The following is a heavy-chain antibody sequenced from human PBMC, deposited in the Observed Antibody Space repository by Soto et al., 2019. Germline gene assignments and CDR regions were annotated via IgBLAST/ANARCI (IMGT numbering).Heavy chain of an antibody. V-gene: IGHV1-69*13. Sequence: ASVKVSCKASGGTFSSYAISWVRQAPGQGLEWMGGIIPIFGTANYAQKLQGRVTITADESTSTAYMELSSLRSEDTAVYYCARGSMSVYYYDTYNWFDPWGQGTLVTVSS. CDR3: ARGSMSVYYYDTYNWFDP. CDR2: IIPIFGTA. D-gene: IGHD3-22*01. J-gene: IGHJ5*02. CDR1: GGTFSSYA.